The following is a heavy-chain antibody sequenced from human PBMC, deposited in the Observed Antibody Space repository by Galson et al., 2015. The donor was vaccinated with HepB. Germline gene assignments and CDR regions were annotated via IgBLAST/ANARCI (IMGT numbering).Heavy chain of an antibody. Sequence: SLRLSCAASGFTFSDYYMSWIRQAPGKGLEWVSYISSSSSYTNYADSVKGRFTISRDNAKNSLYLQMNSLRAEDTAVYYCALEGYYDSSGYFDYWGQGTLVTVSS. J-gene: IGHJ4*02. CDR1: GFTFSDYY. V-gene: IGHV3-11*03. CDR2: ISSSSSYT. CDR3: ALEGYYDSSGYFDY. D-gene: IGHD3-22*01.